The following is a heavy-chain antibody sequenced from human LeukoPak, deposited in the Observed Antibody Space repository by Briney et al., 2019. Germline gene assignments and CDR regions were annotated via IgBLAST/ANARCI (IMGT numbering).Heavy chain of an antibody. Sequence: GGSLRLSCAASGFTFSSYAVSWVRQAPGKGLEWVSAISGSGGSTYYADSVKGRFTISRDNSKNTLYLQMNSLRAEDTAVYYCAKVPGVRGYYYYGMDVWGQGTTVTVSS. V-gene: IGHV3-23*01. CDR3: AKVPGVRGYYYYGMDV. CDR2: ISGSGGST. CDR1: GFTFSSYA. J-gene: IGHJ6*02. D-gene: IGHD3-10*01.